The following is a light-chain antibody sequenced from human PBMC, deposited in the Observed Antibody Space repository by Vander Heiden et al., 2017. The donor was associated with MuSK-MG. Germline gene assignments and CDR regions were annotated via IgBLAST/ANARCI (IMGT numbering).Light chain of an antibody. CDR1: NLQDKY. V-gene: IGLV3-1*01. CDR2: EDS. J-gene: IGLJ2*01. CDR3: QSGDSRSVI. Sequence: SYEVIQPPSVSVSPGQAAHITCSGDNLQDKYASWYQQRPGQSPVLVIYEDSKRTSGIPERFSGSNSGNTATLTISGTQAMDEGDYYWQSGDSRSVIFGGGTKLTVL.